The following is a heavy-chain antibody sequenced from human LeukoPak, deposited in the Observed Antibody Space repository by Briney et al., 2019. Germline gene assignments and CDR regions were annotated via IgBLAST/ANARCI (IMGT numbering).Heavy chain of an antibody. CDR3: ARPGAPRRSYRPSYYYYMDV. CDR2: ISSSGST. D-gene: IGHD3-16*02. Sequence: PSETLSLTCTVSGDSISSVDYYWSWIRQPAGKRLEWIGRISSSGSTNYNPSLMSRATISVDTSKNQFSMKLSSVPAAGPSFYLCARPGAPRRSYRPSYYYYMDVWGKGTTVTISS. J-gene: IGHJ6*03. CDR1: GDSISSVDYY. V-gene: IGHV4-61*02.